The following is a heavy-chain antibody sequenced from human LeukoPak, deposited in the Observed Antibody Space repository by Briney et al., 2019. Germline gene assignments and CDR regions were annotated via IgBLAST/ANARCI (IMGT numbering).Heavy chain of an antibody. CDR3: ATYYDSSGYYSGPFDY. V-gene: IGHV3-7*01. J-gene: IGHJ4*02. D-gene: IGHD3-22*01. CDR1: GFTLSSYW. Sequence: PGGSLRLSCAASGFTLSSYWMSWVRQAPGKGLEWVANIKQDGSEKYYVDSVKGRFTISRDNAKNSLYLQMNSLRAEDTAVYYCATYYDSSGYYSGPFDYWGQGTLVTVSS. CDR2: IKQDGSEK.